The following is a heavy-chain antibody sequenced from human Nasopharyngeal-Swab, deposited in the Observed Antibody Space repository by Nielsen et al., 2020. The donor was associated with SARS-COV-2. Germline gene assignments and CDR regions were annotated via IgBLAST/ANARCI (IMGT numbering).Heavy chain of an antibody. V-gene: IGHV5-51*01. CDR3: ARHYYDSSARVGGMDV. J-gene: IGHJ6*04. CDR1: RYIFTNYW. Sequence: GGSLKISCKGSRYIFTNYWIGWVRQMPGKGLEWMGIIYPGDSDTRYSPSFQGHVIISADKSISTVYLQWSSLKASDTAMYYCARHYYDSSARVGGMDVWGKGTTVTVSS. D-gene: IGHD3-22*01. CDR2: IYPGDSDT.